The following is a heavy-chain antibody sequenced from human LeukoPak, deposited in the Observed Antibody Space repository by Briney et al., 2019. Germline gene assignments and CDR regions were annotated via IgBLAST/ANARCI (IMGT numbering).Heavy chain of an antibody. CDR3: TRASLALYYYDSSGGGHFDY. D-gene: IGHD3-22*01. J-gene: IGHJ4*02. Sequence: PGGSLRLSCTASGFTFGDYAMSWVRQAPGKGLEWVGFIRSKSYGGTTEYAASVKGRFTISRDDSKSIAYLQMNSLKTEDTAVYYCTRASLALYYYDSSGGGHFDYWGQGTLVTVSS. V-gene: IGHV3-49*04. CDR1: GFTFGDYA. CDR2: IRSKSYGGTT.